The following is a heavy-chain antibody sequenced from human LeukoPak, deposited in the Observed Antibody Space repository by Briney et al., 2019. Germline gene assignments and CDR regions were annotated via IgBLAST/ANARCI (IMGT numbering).Heavy chain of an antibody. CDR1: GLTFSTSG. D-gene: IGHD1-14*01. CDR3: ATETNGRHYDY. V-gene: IGHV3-21*06. Sequence: GGSLRLSCTTSGLTFSTSGFNWVRQAPGKGLEWVASIGPTGLDRYHADSIKGRFTISRDNANNFLYLQMDSLRAEDTAVYYCATETNGRHYDYWGQGTLLTVSS. J-gene: IGHJ4*02. CDR2: IGPTGLDR.